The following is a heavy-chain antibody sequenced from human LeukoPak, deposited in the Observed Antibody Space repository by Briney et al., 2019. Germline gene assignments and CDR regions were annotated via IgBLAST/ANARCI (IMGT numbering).Heavy chain of an antibody. Sequence: GGSLRLSCAASGFTFDDYAMHWVRQAPGKGLEWVSGISWNSGSIGYADSVKGRFTISRDNAKNSLYLQMNSLRAEDTALYYCAKGLRPYDILTGSPPDYWGRGTLVTVSS. D-gene: IGHD3-9*01. V-gene: IGHV3-9*01. J-gene: IGHJ4*02. CDR3: AKGLRPYDILTGSPPDY. CDR2: ISWNSGSI. CDR1: GFTFDDYA.